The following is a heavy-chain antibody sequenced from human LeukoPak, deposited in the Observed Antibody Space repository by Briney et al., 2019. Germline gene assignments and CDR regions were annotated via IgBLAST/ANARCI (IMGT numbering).Heavy chain of an antibody. Sequence: SETLSLTCTVSGGSISSYYWSWIRQPPGKGLEWIAYISDIGSINYNPSLKSRVTISVDTSKNQFSLKLSSVTAADTAVYYCARRTHYYYDSSGYSYWGQGTLVTVSS. D-gene: IGHD3-22*01. CDR3: ARRTHYYYDSSGYSY. CDR2: ISDIGSI. CDR1: GGSISSYY. V-gene: IGHV4-59*12. J-gene: IGHJ4*02.